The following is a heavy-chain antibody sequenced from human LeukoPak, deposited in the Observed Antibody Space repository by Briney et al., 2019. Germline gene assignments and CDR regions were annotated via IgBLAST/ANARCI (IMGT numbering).Heavy chain of an antibody. CDR1: GYTFTSYD. CDR3: ARGRWAYYYDGSGYKD. J-gene: IGHJ4*02. Sequence: ASVKVSCKASGYTFTSYDINWVRQATGQGLEWMGWMNTNSGNTGYAQKFQGRVTITRNTSISTAYMELSIIRSEDAAVYYGARGRWAYYYDGSGYKDGGQGTLVTVS. D-gene: IGHD3-22*01. CDR2: MNTNSGNT. V-gene: IGHV1-8*01.